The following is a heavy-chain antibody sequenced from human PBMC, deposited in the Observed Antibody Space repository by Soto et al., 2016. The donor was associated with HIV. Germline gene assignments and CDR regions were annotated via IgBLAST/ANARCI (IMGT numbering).Heavy chain of an antibody. CDR3: TTGPVTVFGVVMDRDEMRAY. CDR2: IKTKTDGGTT. D-gene: IGHD3-3*01. V-gene: IGHV3-15*01. CDR1: GFTFNNAW. J-gene: IGHJ4*02. Sequence: EVQLVESGGGLVKPGKSLRLSCAASGFTFNNAWMSWVRQAPGKGLEWVGRIKTKTDGGTTDYAAPVKGRFTISRDDSKNTLYLQMNSLKTEDTAVYYCTTGPVTVFGVVMDRDEMRAYWGQGTLVTVSS.